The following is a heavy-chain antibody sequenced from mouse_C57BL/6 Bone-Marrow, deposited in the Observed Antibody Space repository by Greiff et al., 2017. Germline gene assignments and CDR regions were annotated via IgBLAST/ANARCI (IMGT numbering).Heavy chain of an antibody. D-gene: IGHD1-1*01. V-gene: IGHV5-4*01. Sequence: EVKLVESGGGLVKPGGSLKLSCAASGFTFSSYAMSWVRQTPEKRLEWVATISDGGGYTYYTDNVKGRFTISRDNAKNNLYLQMSHLKSEDTAMYYCARDRGDYYGSTYWYFDVWGTGTTVTVSS. CDR1: GFTFSSYA. CDR3: ARDRGDYYGSTYWYFDV. J-gene: IGHJ1*03. CDR2: ISDGGGYT.